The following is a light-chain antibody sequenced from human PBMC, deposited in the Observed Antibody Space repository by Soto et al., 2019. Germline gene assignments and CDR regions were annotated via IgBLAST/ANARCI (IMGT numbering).Light chain of an antibody. J-gene: IGKJ3*01. Sequence: EIVLTQSPGTLSLSPGERATLPCRASQIIFNNYLAWHQQKPGQAPRLLIYGASSRASGIPDRFSGSGSGTDFTLTISRLEPEDFAVYYCQQYGNSPIFTFGPGTKVDIK. CDR1: QIIFNNY. V-gene: IGKV3-20*01. CDR2: GAS. CDR3: QQYGNSPIFT.